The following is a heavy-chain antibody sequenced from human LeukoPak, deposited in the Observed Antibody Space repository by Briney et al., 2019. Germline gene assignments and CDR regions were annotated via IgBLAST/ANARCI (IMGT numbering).Heavy chain of an antibody. CDR1: GYTFTSYG. D-gene: IGHD4-17*01. V-gene: IGHV1-18*01. CDR3: ARGRGDYVSFYYFDY. Sequence: GASVKVSCKASGYTFTSYGISWVRQAPGQGLEWMGWISAYNGTTNYAQKLQGRVTMTTDTSTSTAYMELRSLRSDDTAVYYCARGRGDYVSFYYFDYWGQGTLVTVSS. J-gene: IGHJ4*02. CDR2: ISAYNGTT.